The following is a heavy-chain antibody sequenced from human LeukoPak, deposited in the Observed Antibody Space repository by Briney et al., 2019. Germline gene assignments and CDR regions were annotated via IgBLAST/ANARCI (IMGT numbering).Heavy chain of an antibody. V-gene: IGHV3-11*04. Sequence: GGSLRLSCAASEFTFSDYYMSWIRQAPGKGLAWVSYISSTASTRYYADSVKGRFTISRDNSKNTLCLQMNSLRAEDTAVYYCKSEGYSSSWYYFDYWGQGTLVTVSS. CDR1: EFTFSDYY. J-gene: IGHJ4*02. CDR3: KSEGYSSSWYYFDY. CDR2: ISSTASTR. D-gene: IGHD6-13*01.